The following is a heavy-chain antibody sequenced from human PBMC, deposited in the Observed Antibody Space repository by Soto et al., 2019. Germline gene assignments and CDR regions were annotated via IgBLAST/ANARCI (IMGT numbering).Heavy chain of an antibody. CDR3: AKGDGRIVPRHFDY. J-gene: IGHJ4*02. Sequence: GGSLRLSCAASGFTFSDYAMSWVRQAPGKGLEWVSSISSGGGSPYYADSVKGRFTISRNNSKNTLFLQMNSLRAEDTAVYYCAKGDGRIVPRHFDYWGQGTLVTVSS. V-gene: IGHV3-23*01. CDR1: GFTFSDYA. D-gene: IGHD1-26*01. CDR2: ISSGGGSP.